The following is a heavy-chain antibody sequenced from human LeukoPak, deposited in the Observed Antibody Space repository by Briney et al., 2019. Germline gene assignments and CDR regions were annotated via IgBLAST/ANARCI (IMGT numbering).Heavy chain of an antibody. Sequence: AGGSLRLSCAASGFTFNNYGFHWVRQAPGKGLEWVALISYDGSNKYYADSVKGRFTISRDNSKNTLYLQMNSLGAEDTAVYYCAKDVSLVVVVAATLFDYWGQGTLVTVSS. CDR1: GFTFNNYG. CDR3: AKDVSLVVVVAATLFDY. V-gene: IGHV3-30*18. CDR2: ISYDGSNK. J-gene: IGHJ4*02. D-gene: IGHD2-15*01.